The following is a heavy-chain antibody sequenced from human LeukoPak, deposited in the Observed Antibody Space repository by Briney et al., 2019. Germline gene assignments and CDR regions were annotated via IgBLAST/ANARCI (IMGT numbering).Heavy chain of an antibody. CDR2: ISGSGGST. CDR3: ANGLRRWIQLWLPAGY. CDR1: GFTFSSYA. V-gene: IGHV3-23*01. D-gene: IGHD5-18*01. Sequence: GGSLRLSCAASGFTFSSYAMSWVRQAPGKVLEWVSAISGSGGSTYYADSVKGRFTISRDNSKNTLYLQMNSLRAEDTAVYYCANGLRRWIQLWLPAGYWGQGTLVTVSS. J-gene: IGHJ4*02.